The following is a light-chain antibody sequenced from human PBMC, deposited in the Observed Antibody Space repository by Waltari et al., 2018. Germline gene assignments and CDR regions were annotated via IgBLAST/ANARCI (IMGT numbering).Light chain of an antibody. V-gene: IGKV1-33*01. CDR2: DAS. CDR1: QDISKY. J-gene: IGKJ2*01. Sequence: DIQMTQSPSSLSASVGDRVTITCQASQDISKYLNWYQHKSGKAPKLLIYDASNLERGVPSWFRGYGSGTNFTFSISSLQPEDFATYFCQQHHELQTFGQATKLDIK. CDR3: QQHHELQT.